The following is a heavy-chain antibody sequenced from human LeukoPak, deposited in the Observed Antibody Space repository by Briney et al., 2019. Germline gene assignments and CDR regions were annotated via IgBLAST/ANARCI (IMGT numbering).Heavy chain of an antibody. V-gene: IGHV1-69*06. D-gene: IGHD5-18*01. CDR2: IIPIFGTA. J-gene: IGHJ4*02. Sequence: SVKVSCKASVGTFSSYAISWVRQAPGQGLEWMGGIIPIFGTANYAQKFQGRVTITADKSTSTAYMELSSLRSEDTAVYYCATGRHGYSYGNDYWGQETLVTVSS. CDR1: VGTFSSYA. CDR3: ATGRHGYSYGNDY.